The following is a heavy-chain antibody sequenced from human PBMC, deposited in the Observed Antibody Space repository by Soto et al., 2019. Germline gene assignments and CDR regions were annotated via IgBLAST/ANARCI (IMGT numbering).Heavy chain of an antibody. CDR2: IYWNDDK. CDR1: GFSLSTSGVG. CDR3: AHSPSYDSSGLFDY. V-gene: IGHV2-5*01. Sequence: SCPTLVNPTQTLTLTCTFSGFSLSTSGVGVGWIRQPPGKALEWLALIYWNDDKRYSPSLKSRLTITKDTSKNQVVLTMTNMDPVDTATYYRAHSPSYDSSGLFDYWGQGTMVTFYS. D-gene: IGHD3-22*01. J-gene: IGHJ4*02.